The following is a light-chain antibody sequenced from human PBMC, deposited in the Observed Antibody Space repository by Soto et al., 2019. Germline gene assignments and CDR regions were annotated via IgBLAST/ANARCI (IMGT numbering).Light chain of an antibody. Sequence: EIVLTQSPATLSLSPGERATLSCRASQSVSSYLACYQQKPGQAPRLLIYDASNRATGIPARFSGSGSGTDFTLTISSLEPEDFAVYYCQQRSNSLTLGQGTRLEIK. CDR3: QQRSNSLT. V-gene: IGKV3-11*01. CDR2: DAS. CDR1: QSVSSY. J-gene: IGKJ5*01.